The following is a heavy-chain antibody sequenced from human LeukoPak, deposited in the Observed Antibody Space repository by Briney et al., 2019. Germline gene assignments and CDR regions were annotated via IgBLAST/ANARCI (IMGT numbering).Heavy chain of an antibody. J-gene: IGHJ4*02. V-gene: IGHV3-30*18. D-gene: IGHD5-24*01. CDR3: AKDGSNTGVDY. Sequence: VAVISYDGSNKYYADSVKGRFTISRDNSKNTLYLQMNSLRAEDTAVYYCAKDGSNTGVDYWGQGTLVTVSS. CDR2: ISYDGSNK.